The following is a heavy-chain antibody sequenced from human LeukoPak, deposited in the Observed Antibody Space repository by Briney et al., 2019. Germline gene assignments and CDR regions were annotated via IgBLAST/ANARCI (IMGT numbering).Heavy chain of an antibody. D-gene: IGHD5-24*01. CDR3: AREGRYRYGYNEYHSYMDI. CDR2: IYYSGST. CDR1: GGSISSYY. Sequence: SETLSLTCTVSGGSISSYYWSWVRQPPGKGLEWIGYIYYSGSTNYNPSLKSRVTISVDTSKNQFSLKLSSVTAAETAVYYCAREGRYRYGYNEYHSYMDIWGKGTTVTVSS. J-gene: IGHJ6*03. V-gene: IGHV4-59*01.